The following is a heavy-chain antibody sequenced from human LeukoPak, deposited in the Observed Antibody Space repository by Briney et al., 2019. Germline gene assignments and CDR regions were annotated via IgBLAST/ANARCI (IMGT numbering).Heavy chain of an antibody. CDR1: GGSISSTNW. J-gene: IGHJ4*02. D-gene: IGHD4-17*01. CDR3: ARVPAFYYGDYWTSSNYFDY. CDR2: IFQSGRT. Sequence: SWTLSLTCAVSGGSISSTNWWRWVRQPPGKGLEWIGEIFQSGRTNYNPSLKSRVTISVDKSRNQFSLKLSSVTAADTAVYYCARVPAFYYGDYWTSSNYFDYWGQGTLVTVSS. V-gene: IGHV4-4*02.